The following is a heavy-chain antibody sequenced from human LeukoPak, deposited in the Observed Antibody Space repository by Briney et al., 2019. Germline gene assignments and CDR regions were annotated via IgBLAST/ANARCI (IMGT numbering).Heavy chain of an antibody. D-gene: IGHD7-27*01. V-gene: IGHV3-33*01. CDR3: ARDRDWGCSYCSY. CDR2: IWFDGSNK. Sequence: GGSLRLSCAASGFTFSSYGMHWVRQAPGKGLEWVAVIWFDGSNKYYADSVKGRFTISRESSKNTLYLQMNSLRAEDTAVYYCARDRDWGCSYCSYWGQGTLVTVSS. J-gene: IGHJ4*02. CDR1: GFTFSSYG.